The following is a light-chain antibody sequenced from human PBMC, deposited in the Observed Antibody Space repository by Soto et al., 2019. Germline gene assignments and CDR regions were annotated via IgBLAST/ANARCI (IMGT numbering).Light chain of an antibody. J-gene: IGKJ5*01. CDR1: QSISSK. CDR3: QQYDNWPPIT. CDR2: GAS. Sequence: EVVMTQSPATLSVSPGERATLSCRASQSISSKLAGYQQKPGQAPRLLINGASTRATGIPARFSGSGSGTEFTLTISSLQSEDFAVYYCQQYDNWPPITFGQGTRLEIK. V-gene: IGKV3-15*01.